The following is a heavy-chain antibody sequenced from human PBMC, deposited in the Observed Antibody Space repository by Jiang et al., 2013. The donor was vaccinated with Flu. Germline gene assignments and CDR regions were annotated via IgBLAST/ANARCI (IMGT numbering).Heavy chain of an antibody. V-gene: IGHV3-7*01. CDR3: TRGTYWFAH. Sequence: QLVESGGSLVQPGGSLRLSCAASGFTFSTYYMTWVRQSPGKGLEWVVNIKPDGSEKYYVDSVKGRFTTSRDNAMNSLHLQLNSLRAEDTAVYYCTRGTYWFAHWGQGTLVTVSS. CDR1: GFTFSTYY. CDR2: IKPDGSEK. J-gene: IGHJ5*02.